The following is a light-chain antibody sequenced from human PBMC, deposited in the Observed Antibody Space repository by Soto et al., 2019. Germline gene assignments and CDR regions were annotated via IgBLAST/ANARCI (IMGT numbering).Light chain of an antibody. CDR2: GAS. CDR1: QSVSTN. J-gene: IGKJ2*01. V-gene: IGKV3-15*01. CDR3: QQYHNWPPYT. Sequence: EIVMTQSPATLSVSPGERATLSCRASQSVSTNLAWYQQKPGQAPRLLMYGASTRATVIPTRFSGSGSGTEFTLTISSLQSEDFAVYYCQQYHNWPPYTFGQGTKLEIK.